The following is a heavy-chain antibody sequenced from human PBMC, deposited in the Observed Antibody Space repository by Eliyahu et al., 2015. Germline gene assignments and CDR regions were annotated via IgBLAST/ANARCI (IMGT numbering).Heavy chain of an antibody. J-gene: IGHJ3*02. CDR2: IYYSGSS. Sequence: QLQLQESGPGLVKPSETLSLTCTXXGXSIRXSNYYXGXIRQPPGKGLEWIGNIYYSGSSYYNPSLKSRVTISVDTSKNQFSLKLSSVTAADTAVYYCASGRDGYNLDAFDIWGQGTMVTVSS. D-gene: IGHD5-24*01. CDR3: ASGRDGYNLDAFDI. CDR1: GXSIRXSNYY. V-gene: IGHV4-39*01.